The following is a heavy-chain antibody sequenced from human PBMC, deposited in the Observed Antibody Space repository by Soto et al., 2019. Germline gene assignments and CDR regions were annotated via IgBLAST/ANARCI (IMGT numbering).Heavy chain of an antibody. Sequence: EVQLVESGGGLIQPGGSLRLSCAVSGFTVSNNYMSWVRQAPGKGLEGVSVIYSGGYTAYGDSVKGRFTISRDNSKTTLVCKMNGLRPDTRGVLYWAPHPGGGGYWGQGTLVTVSS. D-gene: IGHD3-10*01. CDR2: IYSGGYT. CDR3: APHPGGGGY. V-gene: IGHV3-53*01. J-gene: IGHJ4*02. CDR1: GFTVSNNY.